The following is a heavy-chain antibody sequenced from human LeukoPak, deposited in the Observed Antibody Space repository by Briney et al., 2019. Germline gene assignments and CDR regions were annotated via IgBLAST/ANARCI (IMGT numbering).Heavy chain of an antibody. CDR2: IQTSSNDT. CDR1: GFTFNNSG. D-gene: IGHD3-16*02. J-gene: IGHJ4*02. CDR3: SERDCYTEFDY. Sequence: GRSLRLSCAASGFTFNNSGMHWVRHAPDKGLEWVALIQTSSNDTYYADSVKGGFSASRDNSKNTLYLQLNRLKVEDTAVDDWSERDCYTEFDYWGQGTLVTVSS. V-gene: IGHV3-30*02.